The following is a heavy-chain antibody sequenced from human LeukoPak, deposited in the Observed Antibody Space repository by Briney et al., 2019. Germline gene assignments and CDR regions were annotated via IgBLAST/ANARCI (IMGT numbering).Heavy chain of an antibody. D-gene: IGHD2-8*01. CDR3: AKDRCSNGVGCYYYYMDV. Sequence: GSLRLSCAASGFTFSSYGMSWVRQAPGKGLEWVSAISGSGGSTYYADSVKGRFSISRDSSKNILYLQMNSLRAEDTAVYYCAKDRCSNGVGCYYYYMDVWGKGTTVTVSS. J-gene: IGHJ6*03. CDR2: ISGSGGST. CDR1: GFTFSSYG. V-gene: IGHV3-23*01.